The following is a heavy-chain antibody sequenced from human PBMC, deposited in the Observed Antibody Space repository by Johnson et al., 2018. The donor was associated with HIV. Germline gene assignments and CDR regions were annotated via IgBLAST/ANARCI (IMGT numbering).Heavy chain of an antibody. Sequence: QVQLVESGGGVVQPGGSLRLSCAASGFTFSSYGMHWVRQAPGKGLEWVAVISYDGSNKYYADSVKGRFTISRDNSKNTLYLQMNSLRAEDMTVYYCTTDGYGGYSYGYGAFDIWGQGTMVTVSS. D-gene: IGHD5-18*01. CDR3: TTDGYGGYSYGYGAFDI. CDR1: GFTFSSYG. V-gene: IGHV3-30*19. CDR2: ISYDGSNK. J-gene: IGHJ3*02.